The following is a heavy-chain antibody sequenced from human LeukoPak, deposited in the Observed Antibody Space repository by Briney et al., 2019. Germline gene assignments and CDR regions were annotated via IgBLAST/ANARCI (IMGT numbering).Heavy chain of an antibody. V-gene: IGHV1-2*02. J-gene: IGHJ4*02. CDR1: GYTFTGYY. CDR3: ASGLPGYSSSWYELDFDY. Sequence: ASVKVSCKASGYTFTGYYMHWVRQAPGQGLEWMGWINPNSGGTNYAQKFQGRVTMTRDTSTSTAYMELSRLRSDDTAVYYCASGLPGYSSSWYELDFDYWGQGTLVTVSS. D-gene: IGHD6-13*01. CDR2: INPNSGGT.